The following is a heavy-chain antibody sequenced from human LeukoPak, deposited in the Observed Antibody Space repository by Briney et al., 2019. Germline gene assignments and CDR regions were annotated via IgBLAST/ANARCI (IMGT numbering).Heavy chain of an antibody. V-gene: IGHV4-39*01. CDR2: IYYSGST. J-gene: IGHJ6*03. CDR1: GGSISSSSYY. D-gene: IGHD2-15*01. Sequence: KPSETLSLTCTVSGGSISSSSYYWGWIRQPPGKGLEWIGSIYYSGSTYYNPSLKSRVTISVDTSKNQFSLKLSSVTAADTAVYYCARYSPQVYYYYYMDVWGKGTTVTVSS. CDR3: ARYSPQVYYYYYMDV.